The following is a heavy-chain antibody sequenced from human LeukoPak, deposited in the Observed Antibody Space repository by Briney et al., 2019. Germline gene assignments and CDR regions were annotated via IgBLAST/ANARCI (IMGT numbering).Heavy chain of an antibody. D-gene: IGHD1-26*01. Sequence: GGSLRLSCAVSGLSVSSSYMSWVRQAPGKGLEWVSVIYSGDTTAYADSVKGRFTISRDNSKNTLYLQLNSLRVEDTAVYYCVRTMWGAPDNWGQGTLVTVSS. V-gene: IGHV3-53*01. J-gene: IGHJ4*02. CDR1: GLSVSSSY. CDR2: IYSGDTT. CDR3: VRTMWGAPDN.